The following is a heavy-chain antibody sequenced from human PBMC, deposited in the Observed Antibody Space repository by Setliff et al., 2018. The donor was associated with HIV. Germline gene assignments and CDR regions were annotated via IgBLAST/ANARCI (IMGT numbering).Heavy chain of an antibody. D-gene: IGHD6-6*01. V-gene: IGHV3-43*01. CDR2: ISWDGGST. CDR1: GFTFDDYT. J-gene: IGHJ4*02. CDR3: VKNIGGYSSSSVFDY. Sequence: GGPLRLSCAASGFTFDDYTMHWVRQAPGKGLEWVSLISWDGGSTYYADSVKGRFTISRDNSKDSLYLQMDSLRTEDTAFYYCVKNIGGYSSSSVFDYWGQGTLVTVSS.